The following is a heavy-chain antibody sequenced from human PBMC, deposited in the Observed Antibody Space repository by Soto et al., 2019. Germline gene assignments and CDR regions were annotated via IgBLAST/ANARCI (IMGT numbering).Heavy chain of an antibody. CDR2: IYYSGST. D-gene: IGHD2-2*01. V-gene: IGHV4-39*01. Sequence: QLQLQESGPGLVKPSETLSLTCTVSGGSISSSSYYWGWIRQPPGKGLEWIGSIYYSGSTYYNPSLKSRVTISLDTSKTQSSLKLLSVTAADTAVYYCASHRCSSTSCYVYYYYYMDVWGKGTTVTVSS. CDR1: GGSISSSSYY. J-gene: IGHJ6*03. CDR3: ASHRCSSTSCYVYYYYYMDV.